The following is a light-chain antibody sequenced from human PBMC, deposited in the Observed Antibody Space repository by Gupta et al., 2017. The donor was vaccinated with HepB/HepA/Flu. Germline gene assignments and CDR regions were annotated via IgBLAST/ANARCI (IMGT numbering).Light chain of an antibody. Sequence: QSALTQPASVSGSSGQSLTISCTGTSSDVGGYNYVSWYQQHPGKAPKLMIYDVSNRPSGVSNRFSGSKSGNTASLTISGLQAEDEADYYCSSYTSSSTLVVFGGGTKLTVL. CDR1: SSDVGGYNY. CDR2: DVS. J-gene: IGLJ2*01. CDR3: SSYTSSSTLVV. V-gene: IGLV2-14*01.